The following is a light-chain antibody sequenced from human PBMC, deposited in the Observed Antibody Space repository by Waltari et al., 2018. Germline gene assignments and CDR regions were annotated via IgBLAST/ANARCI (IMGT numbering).Light chain of an antibody. CDR2: DAF. Sequence: EIVLTKSPGTLSLSPGERVTLSCRASQSVGRSLAWYQQRPGQAPRLLIYDAFTRATGVADRFSGSCSGTDFSLTISRLDPEDFAVYYCQMYVRLPVTFGQGTKVEIK. V-gene: IGKV3-20*01. CDR1: QSVGRS. J-gene: IGKJ1*01. CDR3: QMYVRLPVT.